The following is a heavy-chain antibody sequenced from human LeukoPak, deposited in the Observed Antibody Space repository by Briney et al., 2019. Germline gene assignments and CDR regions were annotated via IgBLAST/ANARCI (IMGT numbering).Heavy chain of an antibody. D-gene: IGHD1-1*01. Sequence: GGSLRLSCAASGFTFSSYSMNWVRQAPGKGLEWVSYISSSSSTIYYADTVKGRFTISRDNAKNSLYLQMNSLRAEDTAVYYCARDRYNWNDGYYYYMDVWGKGTTVTVSS. J-gene: IGHJ6*03. CDR2: ISSSSSTI. CDR3: ARDRYNWNDGYYYYMDV. V-gene: IGHV3-48*04. CDR1: GFTFSSYS.